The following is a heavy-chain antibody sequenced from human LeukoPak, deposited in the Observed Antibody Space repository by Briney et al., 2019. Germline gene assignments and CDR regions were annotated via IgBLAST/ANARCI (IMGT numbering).Heavy chain of an antibody. CDR3: ARDREVTPYYSDY. V-gene: IGHV4-61*02. Sequence: SQTLSLTCTVSGGSISSGSYYWSWIRQPAGKGLEWIGRIYTSGSTNYNPSLKSRVTISVDTSKNQFSLKLSSVTAADTAVYYCARDREVTPYYSDYWGQGTLVTVSS. CDR1: GGSISSGSYY. D-gene: IGHD4-23*01. CDR2: IYTSGST. J-gene: IGHJ4*02.